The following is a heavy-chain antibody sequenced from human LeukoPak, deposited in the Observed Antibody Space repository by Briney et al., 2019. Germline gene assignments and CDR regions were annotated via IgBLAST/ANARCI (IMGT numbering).Heavy chain of an antibody. CDR1: GFTFSSNV. CDR2: ITGSGGST. D-gene: IGHD6-13*01. CDR3: ARVRKYSSSWYWFDP. Sequence: GGSLRLSCAASGFTFSSNVMDWVRQAPGKGLEWVSTITGSGGSTYYADSVKGRFTISRDNSKNTLELQMNSLRAEDTAVYYCARVRKYSSSWYWFDPWGQGTLVTVSS. V-gene: IGHV3-23*01. J-gene: IGHJ5*02.